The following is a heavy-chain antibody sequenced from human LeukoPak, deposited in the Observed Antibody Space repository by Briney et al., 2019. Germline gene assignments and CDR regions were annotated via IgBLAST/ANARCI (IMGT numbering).Heavy chain of an antibody. V-gene: IGHV3-23*01. CDR2: ISGSGGST. J-gene: IGHJ4*02. D-gene: IGHD1-1*01. CDR3: LKATADY. CDR1: GFTFSSYS. Sequence: GGSLKLSCAASGFTFSSYSMNWVRQAPGKGLEWVSAISGSGGSTYYADSVKGRFTISRDNSKNTLFLQMNSLRAEDTAVYYCLKATADYWGQGTLVTVSS.